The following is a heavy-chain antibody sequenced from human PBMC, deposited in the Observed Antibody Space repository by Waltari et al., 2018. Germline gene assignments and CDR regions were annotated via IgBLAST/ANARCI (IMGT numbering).Heavy chain of an antibody. D-gene: IGHD3-22*01. CDR2: ISDSWVIT. CDR1: GFNFISYA. J-gene: IGHJ4*02. Sequence: EEHLLESGGGLAQPGGSLRLSCAASGFNFISYAMSWVRQAPGKGLGWVLGISDSWVITKYADSVKGRFTVSRDNSKNTVFLHLNSLRAEDTAIYYCARHLYSIDYLELAKWGQGTLVTVSS. V-gene: IGHV3-23*01. CDR3: ARHLYSIDYLELAK.